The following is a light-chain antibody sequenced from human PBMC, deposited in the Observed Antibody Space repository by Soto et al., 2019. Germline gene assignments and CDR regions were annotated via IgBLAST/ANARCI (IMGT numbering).Light chain of an antibody. CDR2: GAS. Sequence: ELVLTQSPGTLSLSPGERATLSCRASQSVSSSYLAWYQQKPGQAPRLLIYGASNRATCIPDRFSGSGSGTDFTLTISRLEPEDFAVYFCQQYGRSPPFTFGQGTKVEIK. V-gene: IGKV3-20*01. J-gene: IGKJ2*01. CDR1: QSVSSSY. CDR3: QQYGRSPPFT.